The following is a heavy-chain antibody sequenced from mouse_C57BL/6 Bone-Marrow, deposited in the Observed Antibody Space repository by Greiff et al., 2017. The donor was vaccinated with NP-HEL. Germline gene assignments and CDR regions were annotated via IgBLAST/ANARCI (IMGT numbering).Heavy chain of an antibody. CDR3: ARSPITTVVANFDY. V-gene: IGHV7-3*01. CDR1: GFTFTDYY. Sequence: EVQLQESGGGLVQPGGSLSLSCAASGFTFTDYYMSWVRQPPGKALEWLGFIRNKANGYTTEYSASVKGRFTISRDNSQSILYLQMNALRAEDSATYYCARSPITTVVANFDYWGQGTTLTVSS. J-gene: IGHJ2*01. CDR2: IRNKANGYTT. D-gene: IGHD1-1*01.